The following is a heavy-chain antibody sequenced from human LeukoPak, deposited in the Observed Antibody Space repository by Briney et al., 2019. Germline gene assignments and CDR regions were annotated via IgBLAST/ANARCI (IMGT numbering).Heavy chain of an antibody. D-gene: IGHD3-10*01. V-gene: IGHV3-23*01. Sequence: GGSLRLSCAASGFTFSSYALTWVRQAPGKGLEWASGITGSGGSTYYADSVKGRFTISRDNSRNTLYLQMNSLRAEDTAVYYCARELFDFDYWGRGTLVTVSS. CDR3: ARELFDFDY. CDR2: ITGSGGST. J-gene: IGHJ4*02. CDR1: GFTFSSYA.